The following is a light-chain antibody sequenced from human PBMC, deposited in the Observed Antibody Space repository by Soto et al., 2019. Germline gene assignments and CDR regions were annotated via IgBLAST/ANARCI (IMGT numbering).Light chain of an antibody. Sequence: EFVLTQSPGTLSLSPGERATLSCRASQTVRNNYLAWYQQKPGQAPRLLIYDAPSRATGIPDRFSGRGSGTDFTLTLSRLEPEDFAVYYCQQFSSYPLTFGGGTKVDIK. CDR1: QTVRNNY. V-gene: IGKV3-20*01. J-gene: IGKJ4*01. CDR3: QQFSSYPLT. CDR2: DAP.